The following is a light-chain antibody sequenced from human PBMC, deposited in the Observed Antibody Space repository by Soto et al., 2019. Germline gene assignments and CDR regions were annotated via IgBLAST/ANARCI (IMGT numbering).Light chain of an antibody. CDR1: SSDVGGYNY. Sequence: QSALTQPPSASGSPGQSGTISCTGTSSDVGGYNYVSWYQQHPGKAPKLMIYEVSKRPSGVPDRFSGSKSGNTDSLTVSGLQAEDEADYSCSSYAGSKTLFGGGTKLTVL. CDR2: EVS. CDR3: SSYAGSKTL. V-gene: IGLV2-8*01. J-gene: IGLJ2*01.